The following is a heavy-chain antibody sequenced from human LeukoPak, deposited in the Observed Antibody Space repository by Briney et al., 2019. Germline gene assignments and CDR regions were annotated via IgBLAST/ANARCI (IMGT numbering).Heavy chain of an antibody. CDR2: VNPNSAST. CDR3: ARDLNYCSSTSCYTLGPDY. V-gene: IGHV1-8*01. Sequence: ASVKVSCKASGYTFTSYDINWFRQAPGQGLEWMGWVNPNSASTDYAQKFQGRVTMTGDTSINTAYMELSSLRSEDTAVYYCARDLNYCSSTSCYTLGPDYWGQGTLVTVSS. CDR1: GYTFTSYD. J-gene: IGHJ4*02. D-gene: IGHD2-2*02.